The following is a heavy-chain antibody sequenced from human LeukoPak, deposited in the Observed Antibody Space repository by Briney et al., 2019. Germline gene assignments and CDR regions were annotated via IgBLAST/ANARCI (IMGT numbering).Heavy chain of an antibody. V-gene: IGHV4-61*02. CDR1: GGSISSGSYY. CDR2: IYTSGST. J-gene: IGHJ5*02. CDR3: ARDRIVVVPAAEYNWFDP. Sequence: SETLSLTCTVSGGSISSGSYYWSWIRQPAGKGLEWIGRIYTSGSTNYNPSLKSRVTISVDTSKNQFSLKLSSVTAADTAVYYCARDRIVVVPAAEYNWFDPWGQGTLVTVSS. D-gene: IGHD2-2*01.